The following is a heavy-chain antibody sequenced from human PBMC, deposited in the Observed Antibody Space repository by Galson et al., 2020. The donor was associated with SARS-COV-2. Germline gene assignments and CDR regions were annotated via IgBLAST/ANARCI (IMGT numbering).Heavy chain of an antibody. V-gene: IGHV3-49*03. J-gene: IGHJ5*02. D-gene: IGHD1-26*01. CDR1: GLTLGAYA. CDR3: ARASAGSFDL. Sequence: GGSQRLPCTAPGLTLGAYAINWIRQAPGKGLDWGGIIRSQAYGGTTEYAATVRGRFTVSRLDSKHIAHLQMNSLETEDTALYYSARASAGSFDLWGQGTLVTVSS. CDR2: IRSQAYGGTT.